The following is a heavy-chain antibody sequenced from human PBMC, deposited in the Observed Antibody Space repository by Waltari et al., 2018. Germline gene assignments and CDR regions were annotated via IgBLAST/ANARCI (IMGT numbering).Heavy chain of an antibody. J-gene: IGHJ4*02. CDR3: ARGDATGAYYFDY. Sequence: GSTYYNPSLKSRVTISVDTSKNQFSLKLSSVTAADTAVYYCARGDATGAYYFDYWGQGTLVTVSS. D-gene: IGHD2-21*02. CDR2: GST. V-gene: IGHV4-31*02.